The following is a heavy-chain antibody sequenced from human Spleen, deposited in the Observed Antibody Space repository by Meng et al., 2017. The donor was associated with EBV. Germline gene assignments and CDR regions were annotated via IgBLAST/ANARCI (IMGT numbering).Heavy chain of an antibody. CDR3: ARDPIKLGDYHHLSSSWFDP. CDR1: GFTFSSYS. J-gene: IGHJ5*02. D-gene: IGHD4-17*01. CDR2: ISSSSSYI. Sequence: EVQLVESGGGLGKPGGSLRLSCAASGFTFSSYSMNWVRQAPGKGLEWVSSISSSSSYIYYADSVKGRFTISRDNAKNSLYLQMNSLRAEDTAVYYCARDPIKLGDYHHLSSSWFDPWGQGTLGTVSP. V-gene: IGHV3-21*01.